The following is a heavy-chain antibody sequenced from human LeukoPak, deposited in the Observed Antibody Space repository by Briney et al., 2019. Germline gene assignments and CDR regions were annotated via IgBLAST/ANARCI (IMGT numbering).Heavy chain of an antibody. CDR3: ARGYYYYDPQGFDP. CDR2: IFHSGST. V-gene: IGHV4-30-2*01. J-gene: IGHJ5*02. CDR1: GGSISSGGYC. D-gene: IGHD3-16*01. Sequence: PSQTLSLTCTVSGGSISSGGYCWSWIRQPPGKGLEWIGDIFHSGSTYYNPSLKSRVTISVDGSKNQFSLNVSSVTAADTAIYYCARGYYYYDPQGFDPWGQGTLVTVSS.